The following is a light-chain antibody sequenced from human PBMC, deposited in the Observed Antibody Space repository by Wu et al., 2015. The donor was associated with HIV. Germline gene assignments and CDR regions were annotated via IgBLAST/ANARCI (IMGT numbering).Light chain of an antibody. V-gene: IGKV3-20*01. CDR2: GTS. CDR1: QTVSGTY. CDR3: QQYGSSPLT. J-gene: IGKJ4*01. Sequence: EIVLTQSPDALSLSPGERATLSCRASQTVSGTYLAWYQQKPGQSPRLLIYGTSSRATDIPDRFSGSGSGTDFTLTISRLEPEDFAVYYCQQYGSSPLTFGGGTKVEIK.